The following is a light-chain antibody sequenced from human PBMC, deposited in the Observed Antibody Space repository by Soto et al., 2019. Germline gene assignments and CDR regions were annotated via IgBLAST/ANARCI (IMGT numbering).Light chain of an antibody. J-gene: IGLJ3*02. CDR1: SSDVGSYNR. CDR2: EVS. V-gene: IGLV2-18*01. CDR3: SLYTSSSTSWV. Sequence: QSVLTQPPSVSGSPGQSVTISCTGTSSDVGSYNRVSWYQQPPDTAPKLMIYEVSNRPSGVPDRFSGSKSGNTASLTISGLQAEDEADYYCSLYTSSSTSWVFGGGTKLTRP.